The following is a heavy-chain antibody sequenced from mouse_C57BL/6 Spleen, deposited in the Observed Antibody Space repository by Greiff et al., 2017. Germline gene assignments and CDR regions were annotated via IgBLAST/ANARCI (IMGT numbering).Heavy chain of an antibody. CDR2: IWSDGST. CDR1: GFSLTSYG. D-gene: IGHD2-4*01. V-gene: IGHV2-6-1*01. CDR3: ARHQGLRENAMDY. J-gene: IGHJ4*01. Sequence: VKLQESGPGLVAPSQSLSITCTVSGFSLTSYGVHWVRQPPGKGLEWLVVIWSDGSTTYNSALKSRLGISKDNSKSQVFLKMNSLQTDDTAMYYCARHQGLRENAMDYWGQGTSVTVSS.